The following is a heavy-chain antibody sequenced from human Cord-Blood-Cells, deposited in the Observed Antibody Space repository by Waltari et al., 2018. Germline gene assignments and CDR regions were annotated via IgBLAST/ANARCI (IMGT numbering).Heavy chain of an antibody. CDR3: ASGFYGSSSWFDY. D-gene: IGHD6-13*01. CDR1: GYRFTSYW. J-gene: IGHJ4*02. Sequence: EVQLVQSGAEVKKPGESLKISCKGSGYRFTSYWIGWVRQMPGQGLEGVGIIYPGDSDTRYSPSFQGQVTISADKSISTAYLQWSSLKASDTAMYYCASGFYGSSSWFDYWGQGTLVTVSS. CDR2: IYPGDSDT. V-gene: IGHV5-51*01.